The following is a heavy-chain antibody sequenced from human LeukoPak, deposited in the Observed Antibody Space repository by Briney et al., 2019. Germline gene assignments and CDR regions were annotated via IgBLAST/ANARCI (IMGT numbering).Heavy chain of an antibody. V-gene: IGHV1-2*02. CDR1: GYTFTGYY. CDR2: INPSGGT. J-gene: IGHJ5*02. Sequence: GASVKVSCKASGYTFTGYYMHWVRQAPGQGLECMGWINPSGGTNYAQKFQGRVTMTRDTSISTAYMELSRLRSDDTAVYYCARDQRYCSGGSCYPGWFDPWGQGTLVTVSS. CDR3: ARDQRYCSGGSCYPGWFDP. D-gene: IGHD2-15*01.